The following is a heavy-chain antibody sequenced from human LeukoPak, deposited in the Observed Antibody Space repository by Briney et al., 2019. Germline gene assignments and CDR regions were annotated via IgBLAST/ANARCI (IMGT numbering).Heavy chain of an antibody. D-gene: IGHD6-19*01. CDR3: AVCESIAVAGTTFDY. CDR1: GYTFTGYY. J-gene: IGHJ4*02. Sequence: GASVKVSCKASGYTFTGYYMHWVRQAPGQGLEWMGWINPNSGGTNYAQKFQGRVIMTRDTSISTAYMELSRLRSDDTAVYYCAVCESIAVAGTTFDYWGQGTLVTVSS. V-gene: IGHV1-2*02. CDR2: INPNSGGT.